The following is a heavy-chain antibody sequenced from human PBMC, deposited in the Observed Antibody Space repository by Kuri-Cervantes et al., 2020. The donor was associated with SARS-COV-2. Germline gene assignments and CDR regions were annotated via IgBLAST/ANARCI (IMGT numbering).Heavy chain of an antibody. J-gene: IGHJ3*02. CDR1: GFTFSSYG. D-gene: IGHD3-10*01. CDR3: ARGAMVRGVTPGKNAFDI. CDR2: IWYDGSNK. V-gene: IGHV3-33*08. Sequence: GESLKISCAASGFTFSSYGMHWVRQAPGKGLEWVAVIWYDGSNKYYADSVKGRFTISRDNSKNTLYLQMNSLRAEDTAVYYCARGAMVRGVTPGKNAFDIWGQGTMVTVSS.